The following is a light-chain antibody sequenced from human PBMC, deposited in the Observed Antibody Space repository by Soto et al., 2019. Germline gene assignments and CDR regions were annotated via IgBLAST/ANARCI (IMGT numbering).Light chain of an antibody. CDR1: QSVSSY. CDR2: DGA. V-gene: IGKV3-11*01. Sequence: VLTQSPATLSLSPGERATLSCRASQSVSSYLVWYQQKPGQAPRLLIYDGANRATGIPARFSGSGSGTDFTLTISSLEPEDSAVYYCQHRSDWVTFGQGTKLEIK. CDR3: QHRSDWVT. J-gene: IGKJ2*01.